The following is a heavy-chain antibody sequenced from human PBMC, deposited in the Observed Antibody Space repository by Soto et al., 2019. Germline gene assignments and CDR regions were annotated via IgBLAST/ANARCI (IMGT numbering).Heavy chain of an antibody. Sequence: QVTLKESGPVLVKPTETLTLTCTVSGFSLSNARMGVSWIRQPQGKALEGLAHIFSIDENSYSTSLKSRLTISKDTSKSQVVLTMTNMDPVDTATYYCARRDYDFWSGYYFDYWGQGTLVTVSS. J-gene: IGHJ4*02. CDR3: ARRDYDFWSGYYFDY. CDR2: IFSIDEN. CDR1: GFSLSNARMG. D-gene: IGHD3-3*01. V-gene: IGHV2-26*01.